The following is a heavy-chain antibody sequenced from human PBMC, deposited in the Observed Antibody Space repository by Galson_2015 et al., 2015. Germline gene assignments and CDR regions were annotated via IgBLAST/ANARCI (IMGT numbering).Heavy chain of an antibody. D-gene: IGHD2-15*01. J-gene: IGHJ2*01. CDR2: ISGSGGST. CDR1: GFTFSSYA. Sequence: SLRLSCAASGFTFSSYAMSWVRQAPGKGLEWVSAISGSGGSTYYADSVKGRFTISRDNSENTLYLQMNSLRAEDTAVYYCARRPVVVVAATLSWYFDLWGRGTLVTVSS. V-gene: IGHV3-23*01. CDR3: ARRPVVVVAATLSWYFDL.